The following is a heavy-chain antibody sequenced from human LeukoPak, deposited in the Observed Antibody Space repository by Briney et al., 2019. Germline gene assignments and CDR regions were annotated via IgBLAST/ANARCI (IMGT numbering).Heavy chain of an antibody. D-gene: IGHD6-19*01. V-gene: IGHV1-2*02. CDR1: GYTITGFY. CDR3: ASRPDTSSVTLFDC. CDR2: INLNSGGT. Sequence: ASVKVSCKASGYTITGFYIHWVRQAPGQGLEWMGWINLNSGGTDYAQRFQGRIIMTRDTSITTAYMELSSLTSDDTAIYYCASRPDTSSVTLFDCWGQGALVTVSS. J-gene: IGHJ4*02.